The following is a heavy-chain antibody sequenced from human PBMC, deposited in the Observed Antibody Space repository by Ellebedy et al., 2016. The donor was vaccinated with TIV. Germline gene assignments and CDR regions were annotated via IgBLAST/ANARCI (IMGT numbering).Heavy chain of an antibody. Sequence: GGSLRLXCAGSGFTFSNYAMSWVRLTPGKGLEWVSTISGSDGFTSYADSVKGRFTISRDNSKITLYLQMNSLRAEDTAVYYCAKDSDTFGGNFDYWGQGTLVTVSS. D-gene: IGHD3-16*01. CDR3: AKDSDTFGGNFDY. J-gene: IGHJ4*02. CDR2: ISGSDGFT. V-gene: IGHV3-23*01. CDR1: GFTFSNYA.